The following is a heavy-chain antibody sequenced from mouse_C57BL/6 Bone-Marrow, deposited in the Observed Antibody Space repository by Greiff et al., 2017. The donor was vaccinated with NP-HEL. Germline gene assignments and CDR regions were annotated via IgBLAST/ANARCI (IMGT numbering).Heavy chain of an antibody. J-gene: IGHJ3*01. D-gene: IGHD2-1*01. CDR3: ARTLYWSWFAY. CDR2: ISSGSSTI. Sequence: EVQVVESGGGLVKPGGSLKLSCAASGFTFSDYGMPWVRQAPEQGLEWVAYISSGSSTIYYADTVKGRFTISRDNAKNTLFLQMTSLRSEDTAMYYCARTLYWSWFAYWGQGTLVTVSA. CDR1: GFTFSDYG. V-gene: IGHV5-17*01.